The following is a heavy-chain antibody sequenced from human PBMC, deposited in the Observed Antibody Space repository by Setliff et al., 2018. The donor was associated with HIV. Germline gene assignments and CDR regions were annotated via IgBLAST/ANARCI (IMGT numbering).Heavy chain of an antibody. V-gene: IGHV1-8*01. Sequence: ASVKVSCKASGYTSTSYDINWVRQATGQGLEWMGWMNPDSGNTGSAQNFQGRLTITWNTSISTAYMELGSLGFDDTAMYYCARSGWTNYVVSPPSAMDVWGQGTTVTVSS. CDR2: MNPDSGNT. J-gene: IGHJ6*02. CDR3: ARSGWTNYVVSPPSAMDV. CDR1: GYTSTSYD. D-gene: IGHD3-16*01.